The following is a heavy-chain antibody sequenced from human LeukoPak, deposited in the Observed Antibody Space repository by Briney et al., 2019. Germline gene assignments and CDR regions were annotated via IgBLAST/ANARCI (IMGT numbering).Heavy chain of an antibody. CDR1: GASISIYY. Sequence: SETLSLTCTVSGASISIYYWSWIRQPPGKGLEWIGYIYHSGSTYYNPSLKSRVTISVDRSKNQFSLKLSSVTAADTAVYYCARGGMVVPAANFDFWGQGTLVTVSS. J-gene: IGHJ4*02. CDR2: IYHSGST. V-gene: IGHV4-59*12. CDR3: ARGGMVVPAANFDF. D-gene: IGHD2-2*01.